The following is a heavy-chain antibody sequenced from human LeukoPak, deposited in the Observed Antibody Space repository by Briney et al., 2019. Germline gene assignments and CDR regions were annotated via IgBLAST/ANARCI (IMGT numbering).Heavy chain of an antibody. Sequence: PGGSLRLSCAASGFTFSSYGMHWIRQAPGKGLEWVAVIWYDGSNKYYADSVKGRFTISRDNSKNTLYLQMNSLRAEDTAVYYCARDELMFGGVDYFDYWGRGTLVTVSS. CDR2: IWYDGSNK. CDR1: GFTFSSYG. J-gene: IGHJ4*02. V-gene: IGHV3-33*01. D-gene: IGHD3-16*01. CDR3: ARDELMFGGVDYFDY.